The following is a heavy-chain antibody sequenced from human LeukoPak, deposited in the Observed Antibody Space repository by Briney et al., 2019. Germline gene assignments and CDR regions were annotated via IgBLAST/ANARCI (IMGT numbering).Heavy chain of an antibody. J-gene: IGHJ4*02. V-gene: IGHV6-1*01. Sequence: SQTLSLTCVISGDSVSSNTATWNWIRQSPSRGLEWLGRTYYKSKWYNDYAVFVKSRITINPDTSKNQFSLQLNSVTPEDTAVYYCARENTLVRGTRNPFDYWGRGTLVTVSS. D-gene: IGHD3-10*01. CDR2: TYYKSKWYN. CDR3: ARENTLVRGTRNPFDY. CDR1: GDSVSSNTAT.